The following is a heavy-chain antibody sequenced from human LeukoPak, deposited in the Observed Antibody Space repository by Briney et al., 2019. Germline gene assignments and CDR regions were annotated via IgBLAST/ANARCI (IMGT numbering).Heavy chain of an antibody. J-gene: IGHJ4*02. CDR2: INPNSGGT. Sequence: GASVKVSCKASGYTFTGYYMHWVRQAPGQGLEWMGWINPNSGGTNYAQKFQGRVTMTEDTSTDTAYMELSSLRSEDTAVYYCATARYIYWGQGTLVTVSS. CDR1: GYTFTGYY. CDR3: ATARYIY. D-gene: IGHD5-12*01. V-gene: IGHV1-2*02.